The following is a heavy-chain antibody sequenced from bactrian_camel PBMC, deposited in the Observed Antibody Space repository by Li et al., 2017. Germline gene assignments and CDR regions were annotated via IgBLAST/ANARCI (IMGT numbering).Heavy chain of an antibody. D-gene: IGHD5*01. V-gene: IGHV3S40*01. CDR1: GFTFSSYY. Sequence: VQLVESGGDLVQPGGSLRLSCAASGFTFSSYYMSWVRQAPGKEREGVAVIAGSGPTGYADSVKGRFTISKDNAKNSVYLQMDSLKPADTAMYHCAAAKIGFPSLARYLYTEWGPGTQVTVS. J-gene: IGHJ4*01. CDR2: VIAGSGPT. CDR3: AAAKIGFPSLARYLYTE.